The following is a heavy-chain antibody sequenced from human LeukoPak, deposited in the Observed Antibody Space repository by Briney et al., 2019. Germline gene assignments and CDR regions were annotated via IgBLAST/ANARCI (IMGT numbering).Heavy chain of an antibody. CDR1: GYSISTGYY. CDR3: ASEVYGSGEKDYFDY. Sequence: SETLSLTCTVSGYSISTGYYWDWIRQPPGKGLEWIGTFYHGGSTYYNPSLKSRVTISVDTSKNQFSLNLTSVTAADTAVYYCASEVYGSGEKDYFDYWGQGTLVTVSS. J-gene: IGHJ4*02. V-gene: IGHV4-38-2*02. D-gene: IGHD3-10*01. CDR2: FYHGGST.